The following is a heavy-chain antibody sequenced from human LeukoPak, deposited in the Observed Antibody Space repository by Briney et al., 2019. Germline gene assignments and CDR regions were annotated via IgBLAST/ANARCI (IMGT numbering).Heavy chain of an antibody. V-gene: IGHV3-20*04. D-gene: IGHD2-21*02. Sequence: GGSLRLSCAASGFTFDDYGMSWVRQAPGKGLEWVSGINWNGGSTGYADSVKGPFTISRDNAKNSLYLQMNSLRAEDTALYYCAREAYCGGDCYYLDYWGQGTLVTVSS. CDR2: INWNGGST. CDR1: GFTFDDYG. CDR3: AREAYCGGDCYYLDY. J-gene: IGHJ4*02.